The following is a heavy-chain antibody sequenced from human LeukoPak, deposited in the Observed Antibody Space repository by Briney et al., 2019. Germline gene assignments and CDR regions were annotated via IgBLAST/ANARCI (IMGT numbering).Heavy chain of an antibody. D-gene: IGHD6-13*01. CDR1: GDSVSSNSAA. Sequence: SQTLSLTCAISGDSVSSNSAAWNWIRQSPSRGLEWLGRTYYRSRWYNDYAVSVKSRITINPDTSKNQFSLQLNSVTPEDTAEYYCARGGSSSWSPFFDYWGQGTLVTVSS. J-gene: IGHJ4*02. CDR2: TYYRSRWYN. V-gene: IGHV6-1*01. CDR3: ARGGSSSWSPFFDY.